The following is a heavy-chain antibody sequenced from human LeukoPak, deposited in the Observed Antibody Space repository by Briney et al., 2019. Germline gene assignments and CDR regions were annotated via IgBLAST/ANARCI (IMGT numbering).Heavy chain of an antibody. CDR1: GGTFSSYA. J-gene: IGHJ4*02. CDR3: ARHDYGDYVMKFDY. D-gene: IGHD4-17*01. V-gene: IGHV1-69*13. CDR2: IIPILGTA. Sequence: ASVKVSCKASGGTFSSYAISWVRQAPGQGLEWMGGIIPILGTANYAQKFQGRVTITADESTSTAYMELSSLRSEDTAVYYCARHDYGDYVMKFDYWGQGTLVTVSS.